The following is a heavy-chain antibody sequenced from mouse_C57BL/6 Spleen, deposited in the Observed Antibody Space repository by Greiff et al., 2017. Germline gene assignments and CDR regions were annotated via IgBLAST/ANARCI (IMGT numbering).Heavy chain of an antibody. J-gene: IGHJ3*01. CDR3: TPDGYYPFAY. V-gene: IGHV14-4*01. CDR1: GFNIKDDY. Sequence: VQLQQSGAELVRPGASVKSSCTASGFNIKDDYMHWVKQRPEQGLEWIGWIDPENGDTEYASKFQGKATITADTSSNTAYLQLSSLTSEDTAVYYCTPDGYYPFAYWGQGTLVTVSA. CDR2: IDPENGDT. D-gene: IGHD2-3*01.